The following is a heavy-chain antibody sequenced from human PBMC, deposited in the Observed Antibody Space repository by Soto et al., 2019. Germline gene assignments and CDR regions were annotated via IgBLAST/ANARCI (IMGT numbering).Heavy chain of an antibody. CDR1: GGSLSGYY. CDR2: INHGGTT. D-gene: IGHD2-15*01. J-gene: IGHJ6*02. Sequence: SETLSLTCVVYGGSLSGYYWSWIRQPPGKGLEWIGEINHGGTTNYNPSLKSRVTISVDTSKNQFSLKVTSVTAADTAVYYCAREPGYCSGGSCYSRPLYYYYGMDVWGQGTTVTVS. V-gene: IGHV4-34*01. CDR3: AREPGYCSGGSCYSRPLYYYYGMDV.